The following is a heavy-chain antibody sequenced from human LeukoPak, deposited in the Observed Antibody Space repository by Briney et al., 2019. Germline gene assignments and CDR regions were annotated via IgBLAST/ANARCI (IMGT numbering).Heavy chain of an antibody. CDR2: IYHSGST. CDR1: GGSISSGGYS. CDR3: ARERNDILTGYFDY. Sequence: SETLSLTCAVSGGSISSGGYSWSWIRQPPGKGLEWLGYIYHSGSTYYNPSLKSRVTISVDRSKNQFSLKLSSVTAADTAVYYCARERNDILTGYFDYWGQGTLVTVSS. J-gene: IGHJ4*02. D-gene: IGHD3-9*01. V-gene: IGHV4-30-2*01.